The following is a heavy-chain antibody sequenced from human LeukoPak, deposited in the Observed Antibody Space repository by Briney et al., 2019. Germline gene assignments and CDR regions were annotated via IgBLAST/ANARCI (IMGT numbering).Heavy chain of an antibody. D-gene: IGHD2-21*02. CDR2: IYYSGST. J-gene: IGHJ4*02. CDR3: ARHLSGYCGGDCYSFDY. V-gene: IGHV4-31*03. Sequence: SEALSLTCTVSGGSINSGGYYWRWIRQHPGKGLEWIGYIYYSGSTYYNPSLRSRVTISLDTSKNQFSLKLSSVTAADTAVYYCARHLSGYCGGDCYSFDYWGQGTLVTVSS. CDR1: GGSINSGGYY.